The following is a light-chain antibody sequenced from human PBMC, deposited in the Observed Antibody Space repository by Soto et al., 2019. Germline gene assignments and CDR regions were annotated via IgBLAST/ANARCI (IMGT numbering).Light chain of an antibody. CDR1: QSVSSN. J-gene: IGKJ5*01. CDR2: GAS. CDR3: QQYNKWPPIT. V-gene: IGKV3-15*01. Sequence: EIVMTQSAATLSVSPGERVSLSCRASQSVSSNLAWYQQKPGQAPRLLIFGASTRATGIPARFSGSGSGSEFTLTISSLQSEDFAVYYCQQYNKWPPITFGQATRLE.